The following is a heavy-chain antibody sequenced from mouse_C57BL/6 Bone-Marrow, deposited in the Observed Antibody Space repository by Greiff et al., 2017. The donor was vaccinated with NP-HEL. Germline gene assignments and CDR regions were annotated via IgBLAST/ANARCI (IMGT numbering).Heavy chain of an antibody. CDR2: ISNGGGST. Sequence: EVKLVESGGGLVQPGGSLKLSCAASGFTFSDYYMYWVRQTPEKRLEWVAYISNGGGSTYYPDTVKGRFTISRDNAKNTLYLQMSRLKSEDTAMYYCARHPYYDYGRYAMDYWGQGTSVTVSS. J-gene: IGHJ4*01. CDR1: GFTFSDYY. D-gene: IGHD2-4*01. CDR3: ARHPYYDYGRYAMDY. V-gene: IGHV5-12*01.